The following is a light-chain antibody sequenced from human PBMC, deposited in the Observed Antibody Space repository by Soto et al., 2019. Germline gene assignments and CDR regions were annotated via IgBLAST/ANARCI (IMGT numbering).Light chain of an antibody. CDR1: SSDVGSYNL. CDR3: YSYAGSSTDVV. Sequence: QSVLTQPASVSGSPGQSITISGTGTSSDVGSYNLVSWYQQHPGKAPKLMIYEGSKRPSGVSNRFSGSKSGNTASLTISGLQAEDEADYYCYSYAGSSTDVVFGGGTKLTVL. J-gene: IGLJ2*01. CDR2: EGS. V-gene: IGLV2-23*01.